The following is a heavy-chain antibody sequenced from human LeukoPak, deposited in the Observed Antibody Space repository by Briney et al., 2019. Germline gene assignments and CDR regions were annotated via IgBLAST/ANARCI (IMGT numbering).Heavy chain of an antibody. V-gene: IGHV1-8*01. CDR3: ARAPVVPAASGHYYYMDV. D-gene: IGHD2-2*01. Sequence: ASVKVSCKASGYTFTSYDINWVRQATGQGLEWMGWMNPNSGNTGYAQKFQGRVTMTRNTSISTAYMELSSLRSEDTAVYYCARAPVVPAASGHYYYMDVWGKGTTVTVSS. CDR1: GYTFTSYD. CDR2: MNPNSGNT. J-gene: IGHJ6*03.